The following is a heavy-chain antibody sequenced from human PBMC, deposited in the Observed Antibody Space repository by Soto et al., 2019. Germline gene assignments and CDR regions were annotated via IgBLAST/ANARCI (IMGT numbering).Heavy chain of an antibody. V-gene: IGHV1-2*02. CDR3: ARAPNPYSSSSGWFDP. CDR2: INPNSGGT. J-gene: IGHJ5*02. D-gene: IGHD6-6*01. CDR1: GYTFTGYY. Sequence: ASVKVSCKASGYTFTGYYMHWVRQAPGQGLEWMGWINPNSGGTNYAQKFQGRVTMTRDTSISTAYMELSRLRSDDTAVYYCARAPNPYSSSSGWFDPWGQGTLVTVSS.